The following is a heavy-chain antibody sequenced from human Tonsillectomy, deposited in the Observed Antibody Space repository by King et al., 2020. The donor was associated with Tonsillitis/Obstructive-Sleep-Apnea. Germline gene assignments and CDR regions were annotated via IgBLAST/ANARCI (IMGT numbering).Heavy chain of an antibody. J-gene: IGHJ6*02. V-gene: IGHV3-30*04. CDR1: GFTFSSYA. Sequence: VQLVESGGGVVQPGRSLRLSCAASGFTFSSYAMHWVRQAPGKGLEWVAVISYDGSNKYYADSVKGRFTISRDNSKNTLYLQMNSLRAEDTAVYYCARDRLFGVVVDGDYYYYGMDVWGQGTAVTVSS. CDR3: ARDRLFGVVVDGDYYYYGMDV. D-gene: IGHD3-3*01. CDR2: ISYDGSNK.